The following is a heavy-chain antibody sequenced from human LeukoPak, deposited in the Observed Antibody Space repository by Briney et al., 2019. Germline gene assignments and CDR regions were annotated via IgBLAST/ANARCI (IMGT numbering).Heavy chain of an antibody. J-gene: IGHJ4*02. CDR2: ISSGSNTI. CDR1: GFTFSTYS. V-gene: IGHV3-48*01. Sequence: PGGSLRLSCAASGFTFSTYSMNGVRQAPGKGLEWVSYISSGSNTIYYADSVKGRFTISRDSAKNSLYLQMNSLRAEDTAVYYCATPFDYWGQGTLVTVSS. CDR3: ATPFDY.